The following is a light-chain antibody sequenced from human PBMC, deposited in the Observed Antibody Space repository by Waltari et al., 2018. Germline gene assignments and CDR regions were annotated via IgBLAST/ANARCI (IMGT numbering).Light chain of an antibody. V-gene: IGKV4-1*01. CDR1: QSVLYSSNNKNY. CDR3: QQYYSTPTWT. Sequence: DIVMTQSPDSLAVSLGERATINCKSSQSVLYSSNNKNYLAWYQQKPGQPPKLLIYWASTRESGVPDRFSGSGSGTDVTLTISSLQAEDVAVYYCQQYYSTPTWTFGQGTKVEIK. J-gene: IGKJ1*01. CDR2: WAS.